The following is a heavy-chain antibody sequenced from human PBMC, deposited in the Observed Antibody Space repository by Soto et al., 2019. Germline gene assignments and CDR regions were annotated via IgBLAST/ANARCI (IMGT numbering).Heavy chain of an antibody. J-gene: IGHJ4*02. CDR2: IYSGGRT. CDR3: ARLNWGSKNYFDY. D-gene: IGHD7-27*01. CDR1: GFTVSNNY. V-gene: IGHV3-53*01. Sequence: PGGSLRLSCAASGFTVSNNYMSWVRQAPGKGLEWVSLIYSGGRTYYADSVKGRFTISTDSSKNTLSLQMNSLRADDTAVYYCARLNWGSKNYFDYWGQGTLVTVSS.